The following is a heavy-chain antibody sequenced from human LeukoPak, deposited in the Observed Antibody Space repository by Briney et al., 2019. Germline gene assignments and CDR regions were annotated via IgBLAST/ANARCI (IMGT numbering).Heavy chain of an antibody. D-gene: IGHD3-16*02. V-gene: IGHV3-23*01. CDR2: MSGSGGST. J-gene: IGHJ4*02. CDR1: GFTFSIYG. CDR3: AKDSYYDYVWGSYRYTNQFDY. Sequence: GGTLRLSCAASGFTFSIYGMSWVRQAPGKGLEWVSGMSGSGGSTYYADSVKGRFTISRDNSKNTLYLQMNSLRAEDTAVYYCAKDSYYDYVWGSYRYTNQFDYWGQGTLVTVSS.